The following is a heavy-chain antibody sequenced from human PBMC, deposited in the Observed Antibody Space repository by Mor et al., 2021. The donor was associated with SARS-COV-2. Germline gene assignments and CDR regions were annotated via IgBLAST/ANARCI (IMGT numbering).Heavy chain of an antibody. CDR2: I. V-gene: IGHV3-21*01. J-gene: IGHJ4*02. D-gene: IGHD3-22*01. Sequence: ILYAGSVRARFTISRDNVENSLYLQMNSLSAEDTAVYYCARSRGVYSDSDGTERHFDYWGQGTLVTVSS. CDR3: ARSRGVYSDSDGTERHFDY.